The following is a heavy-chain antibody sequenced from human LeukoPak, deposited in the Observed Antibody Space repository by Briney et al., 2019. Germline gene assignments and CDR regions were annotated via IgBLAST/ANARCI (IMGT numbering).Heavy chain of an antibody. Sequence: PGGSLRLSCAASGFTFSSYWMSWVRQAPGKGLEWVANIKQDGSEKYYVDSVKGRFTISRDNAKNSLYLQMNSLRAEDTAVYYCARVPFVVMGDTGNWFDPWGQGTQVTVSS. CDR1: GFTFSSYW. D-gene: IGHD2-8*01. J-gene: IGHJ5*02. CDR3: ARVPFVVMGDTGNWFDP. V-gene: IGHV3-7*03. CDR2: IKQDGSEK.